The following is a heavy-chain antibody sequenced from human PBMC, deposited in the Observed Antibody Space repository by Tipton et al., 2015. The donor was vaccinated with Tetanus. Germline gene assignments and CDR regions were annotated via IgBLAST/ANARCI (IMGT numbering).Heavy chain of an antibody. CDR3: ARQFNVIRGVIRWFDP. Sequence: TLSLTCTVSGGSVSGSRYYWGWIRQPPGKGLEWIATASSTGSTYYNPSLKSRVTISVDMSQNQFSLNVNSVTAADTAVYYCARQFNVIRGVIRWFDPWGQGTLVTVSS. CDR1: GGSVSGSRYY. V-gene: IGHV4-39*01. CDR2: ASSTGST. J-gene: IGHJ5*02. D-gene: IGHD3-10*01.